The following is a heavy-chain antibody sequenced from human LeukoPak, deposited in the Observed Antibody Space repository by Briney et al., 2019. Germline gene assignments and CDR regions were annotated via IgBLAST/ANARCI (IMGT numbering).Heavy chain of an antibody. CDR2: IYYSRST. CDR1: GGSFSSYY. V-gene: IGHV4-59*01. J-gene: IGHJ6*02. Sequence: SETLSLTCSVSGGSFSSYYWSWIRQPPGEGLEWIGYIYYSRSTKYNSSLKSRVTISVDTSKNQFSLKLSSVTAADTAVYYCARGWRYYGSADVWGQGTTVTVSS. D-gene: IGHD3-10*01. CDR3: ARGWRYYGSADV.